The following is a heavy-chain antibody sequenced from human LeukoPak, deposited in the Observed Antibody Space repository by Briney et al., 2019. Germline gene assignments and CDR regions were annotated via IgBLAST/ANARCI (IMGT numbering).Heavy chain of an antibody. D-gene: IGHD2-2*01. V-gene: IGHV1-18*01. CDR2: ISAYNGNT. Sequence: ASVKVSCKASGYTFTSYGISWVRQAPGQGLEWMGWISAYNGNTNYAQKFQGRVTMTRNTSISTAYMELSSLRSEDTAVYYCARAVSRDAFDIWGQGTMVTVSS. CDR1: GYTFTSYG. CDR3: ARAVSRDAFDI. J-gene: IGHJ3*02.